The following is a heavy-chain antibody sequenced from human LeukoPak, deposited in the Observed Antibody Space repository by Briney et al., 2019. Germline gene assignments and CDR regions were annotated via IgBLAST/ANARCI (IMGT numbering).Heavy chain of an antibody. CDR3: ARGLWGKTFDY. CDR1: GGSISSGDYY. CDR2: IYYSGST. J-gene: IGHJ4*02. V-gene: IGHV4-30-4*01. D-gene: IGHD3-16*01. Sequence: SETLSLTCTVSGGSISSGDYYWSWIRQPPGEGLEWIGYIYYSGSTYYNPSLKSRVTISVDTSKNQFSLKLSSVTAADTAVYYCARGLWGKTFDYWGQGTLVTVSS.